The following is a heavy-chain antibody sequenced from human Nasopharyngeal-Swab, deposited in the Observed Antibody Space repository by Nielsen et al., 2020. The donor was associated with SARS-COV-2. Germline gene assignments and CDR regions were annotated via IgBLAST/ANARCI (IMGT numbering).Heavy chain of an antibody. D-gene: IGHD6-19*01. Sequence: QAPGKGLVWVSRINSDGSSTSYADSVKGRFTISRDNAKNTLYLQMNSLRAEDTAVYYCASSSGWYSGWGQGTLVTVSS. V-gene: IGHV3-74*01. CDR2: INSDGSST. CDR3: ASSSGWYSG. J-gene: IGHJ4*02.